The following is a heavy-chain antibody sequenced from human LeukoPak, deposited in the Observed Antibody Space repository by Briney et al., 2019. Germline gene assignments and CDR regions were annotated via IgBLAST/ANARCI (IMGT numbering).Heavy chain of an antibody. CDR1: GYSISSGYY. J-gene: IGHJ3*02. V-gene: IGHV4-38-2*02. CDR3: ARDSNRVCSSTSCYIDAFDI. D-gene: IGHD2-2*01. CDR2: IYHSGST. Sequence: PSETLSLTCAVSGYSISSGYYWGWIRQPPGKGLEWIGSIYHSGSTYYNPSLKSRVTTSVDTSKNQFSLKLSSVTAADTAVYYCARDSNRVCSSTSCYIDAFDIWGQGTMVTVSS.